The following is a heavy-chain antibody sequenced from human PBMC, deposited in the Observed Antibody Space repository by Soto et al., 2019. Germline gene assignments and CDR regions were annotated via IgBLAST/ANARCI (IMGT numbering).Heavy chain of an antibody. CDR1: DGSSISYDW. CDR2: MYHSGGA. Sequence: PSETLSLTCVFSDGSSISYDWWTWVRQPPGKGLEWIGKMYHSGGADYSPSLKSRVTISADSSKNHFSLRLTGVTAADTAVYYCATGNVDSMLEYWGQGTQVTVSS. D-gene: IGHD3-3*01. J-gene: IGHJ4*02. V-gene: IGHV4-4*02. CDR3: ATGNVDSMLEY.